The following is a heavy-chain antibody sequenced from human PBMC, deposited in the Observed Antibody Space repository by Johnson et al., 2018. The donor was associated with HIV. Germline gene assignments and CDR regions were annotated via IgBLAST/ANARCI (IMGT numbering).Heavy chain of an antibody. Sequence: VQLVESGGGLVQPGGSLTLSCPASGFTFSGSALHWVRQASGKGLEWIGHIRSKTNTYATEYAASVKGRFTISQDDSQNTAYLQMNSLKTEDTAVYYCSKFVGYCSGGGCYTPGDIWGQGTMVTVSS. J-gene: IGHJ3*02. CDR1: GFTFSGSA. CDR2: IRSKTNTYAT. CDR3: SKFVGYCSGGGCYTPGDI. D-gene: IGHD2-15*01. V-gene: IGHV3-73*01.